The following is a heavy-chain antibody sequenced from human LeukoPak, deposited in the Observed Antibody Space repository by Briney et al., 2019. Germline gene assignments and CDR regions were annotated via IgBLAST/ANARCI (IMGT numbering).Heavy chain of an antibody. J-gene: IGHJ1*01. Sequence: GASVKVSCKASGYTFTGYYMHWVRQAPGQGLEWMGRINPNSGATNYAQKFQGRVTMTRDTSISTAYMELSRLRSDDTAVYYCARGYRTVGAIEYFQHWGRGTLVTVSS. D-gene: IGHD1-26*01. CDR2: INPNSGAT. CDR3: ARGYRTVGAIEYFQH. CDR1: GYTFTGYY. V-gene: IGHV1-2*06.